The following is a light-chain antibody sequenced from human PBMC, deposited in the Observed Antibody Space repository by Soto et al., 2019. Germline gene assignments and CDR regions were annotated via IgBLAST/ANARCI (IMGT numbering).Light chain of an antibody. J-gene: IGKJ2*01. CDR1: QSVSSSY. CDR2: GAS. V-gene: IGKV3-20*01. CDR3: QHYGSSPT. Sequence: DIVLTQFPGTLSLSPGERATLSCRASQSVSSSYLACFQQKPGQAPRLLIYGASSRATGIPDRFSGRGSGTDFTLTISRLEPEDFAVYYCQHYGSSPTFGQGAKLEIK.